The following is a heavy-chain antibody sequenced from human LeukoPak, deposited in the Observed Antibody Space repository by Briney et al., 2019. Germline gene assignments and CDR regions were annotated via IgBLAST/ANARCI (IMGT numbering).Heavy chain of an antibody. CDR2: ISSSSSYI. D-gene: IGHD4-17*01. CDR3: ARARVTVTTPFYFDY. V-gene: IGHV3-21*01. J-gene: IGHJ4*02. CDR1: GFTFSSYS. Sequence: AGSLRLSCAASGFTFSSYSMNWVRQAPGKGLEWVSSISSSSSYIYYADSVKGRFTISRDNAKNSLYLQMNSLRAEDTAVYYCARARVTVTTPFYFDYWGQGTLVTVSS.